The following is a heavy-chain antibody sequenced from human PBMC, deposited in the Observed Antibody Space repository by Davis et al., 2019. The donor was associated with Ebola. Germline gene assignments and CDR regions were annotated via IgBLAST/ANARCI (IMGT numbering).Heavy chain of an antibody. CDR1: GFTFSSYW. V-gene: IGHV3-74*01. Sequence: PGGSLRLSCAASGFTFSSYWMHWVRQAPGKGLVWVSRINSDGSSTSYADSVKGRFTISRDNSKNTLYLQMNSLRAEDTAVYYCARDPGWDCSGGSCYYYGMDVWGQGTTVTVSS. CDR2: INSDGSST. D-gene: IGHD2-15*01. CDR3: ARDPGWDCSGGSCYYYGMDV. J-gene: IGHJ6*02.